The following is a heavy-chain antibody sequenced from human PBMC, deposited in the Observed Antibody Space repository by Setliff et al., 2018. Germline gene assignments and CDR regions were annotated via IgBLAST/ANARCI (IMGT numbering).Heavy chain of an antibody. CDR1: GGSISSSSYY. Sequence: SETLSLTCTVSGGSISSSSYYWGWIRQPPGKGLEWIGSIYYSGSTYYNPSLKSRVTISVDTSKNQFSLKLSSVTAADTAVYYCASRYFDWFDYMDVWGKGTTVTVSS. V-gene: IGHV4-39*07. D-gene: IGHD3-9*01. CDR3: ASRYFDWFDYMDV. CDR2: IYYSGST. J-gene: IGHJ6*03.